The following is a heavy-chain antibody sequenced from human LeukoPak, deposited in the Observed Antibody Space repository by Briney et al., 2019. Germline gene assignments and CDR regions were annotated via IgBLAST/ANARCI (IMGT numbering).Heavy chain of an antibody. V-gene: IGHV4-31*03. CDR3: AGDLDGYNSVDS. CDR2: IYYSGST. D-gene: IGHD5-24*01. J-gene: IGHJ4*02. CDR1: GGSISSGGYY. Sequence: SETLSLTCTVSGGSISSGGYYWSWIRQHPGKGLEWIGYIYYSGSTYYNPSLKSRLTISVDTSKNQFSLTLSSVTAADTAVYYCAGDLDGYNSVDSWGQGTLVTISS.